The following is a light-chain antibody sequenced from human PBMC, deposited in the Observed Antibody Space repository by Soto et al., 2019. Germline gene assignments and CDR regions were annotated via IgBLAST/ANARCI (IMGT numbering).Light chain of an antibody. Sequence: DIQMTQSPSSLSASVGDRVTITCRASQGMTYYLAWYQQKPGKVPKLLIYAASTLQSGVPSRFSGGGSGADFTLTISSLQPEDVANYYCQNYNSAPLTFGGGTKVEIK. V-gene: IGKV1-27*01. CDR3: QNYNSAPLT. J-gene: IGKJ4*01. CDR2: AAS. CDR1: QGMTYY.